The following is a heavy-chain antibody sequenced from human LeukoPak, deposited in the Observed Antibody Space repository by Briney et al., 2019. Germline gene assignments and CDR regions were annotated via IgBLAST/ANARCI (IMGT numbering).Heavy chain of an antibody. V-gene: IGHV4-39*07. D-gene: IGHD3-3*01. Sequence: PSETLSLTCTVSGGSISSSSYYWGWIRQPPGKGLEWIGSIYYSGSTYYNPSLKSRVTISVDTSENQFSLKLSSVTAADTAVYYCARARYDFWSGYPFDYWGQGTLVTVSS. CDR1: GGSISSSSYY. CDR3: ARARYDFWSGYPFDY. CDR2: IYYSGST. J-gene: IGHJ4*02.